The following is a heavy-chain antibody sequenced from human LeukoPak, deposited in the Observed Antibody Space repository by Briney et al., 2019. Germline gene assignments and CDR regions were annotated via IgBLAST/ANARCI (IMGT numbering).Heavy chain of an antibody. CDR1: GFTFSSYW. CDR3: ARWALAYYDFWSGSKVGMDV. V-gene: IGHV3-74*01. Sequence: PGGSLRLSCAASGFTFSSYWMHWVRQAPGKGLVWVSRINSDGSSTSYADSVKGRFTISRDNAKNTLYLQMNSLRAEDTAVYYCARWALAYYDFWSGSKVGMDVWGQGTTVTVSS. D-gene: IGHD3-3*01. J-gene: IGHJ6*02. CDR2: INSDGSST.